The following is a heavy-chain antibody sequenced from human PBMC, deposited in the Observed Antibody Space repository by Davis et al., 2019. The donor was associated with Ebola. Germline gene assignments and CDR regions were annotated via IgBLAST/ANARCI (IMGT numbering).Heavy chain of an antibody. J-gene: IGHJ6*02. CDR2: IYPGDSDT. CDR3: ATGIAMGYYYGMDV. D-gene: IGHD5-18*01. V-gene: IGHV5-51*01. Sequence: KVSCKDSGFRFSSHWIAWVRQMPGKGLEWMGIIYPGDSDTRYSPSFEGQVTISVDKSISTAYLQWSGLKASDTAMCYCATGIAMGYYYGMDVWGQGTTVTVSS. CDR1: GFRFSSHW.